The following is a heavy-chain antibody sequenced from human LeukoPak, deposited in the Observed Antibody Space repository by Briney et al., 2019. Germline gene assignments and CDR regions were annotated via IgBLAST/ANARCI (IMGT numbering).Heavy chain of an antibody. V-gene: IGHV3-23*01. CDR2: ISGSGDVT. Sequence: GGSLRLSCAASGFTFSSSAMSWVRQAPGKGLEWVSDISGSGDVTYYADSVKGRFTISRDNSKNTLYLQMNSLRAEDTAVYYCAKPLTIAVSISAFDIWGQGTMVTVSS. D-gene: IGHD2-15*01. CDR1: GFTFSSSA. J-gene: IGHJ3*02. CDR3: AKPLTIAVSISAFDI.